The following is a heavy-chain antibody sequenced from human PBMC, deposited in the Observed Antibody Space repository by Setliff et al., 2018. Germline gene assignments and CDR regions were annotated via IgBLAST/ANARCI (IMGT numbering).Heavy chain of an antibody. CDR2: SDPRGSPV. CDR1: GFTFIDYY. D-gene: IGHD5-18*01. J-gene: IGHJ4*02. Sequence: GGSLRLSCAASGFTFIDYYMNWIRQTPRKGLEWISHSDPRGSPVDYVDSVKGRFTISRDNTKTLVYLQMTSLRAEDTAMYYCAKRGDTRTFDYWGQGTLVTVSS. CDR3: AKRGDTRTFDY. V-gene: IGHV3-11*01.